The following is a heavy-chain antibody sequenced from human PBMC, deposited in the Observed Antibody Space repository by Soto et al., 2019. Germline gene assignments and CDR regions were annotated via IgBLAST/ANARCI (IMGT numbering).Heavy chain of an antibody. CDR3: TTATSSPDY. CDR1: GVTFRNPW. V-gene: IGHV3-15*07. J-gene: IGHJ4*02. CDR2: IKSKTDGGTT. Sequence: PGGSQILSCAASGVTFRNPWVNWVRQAPGQGLEWVGRIKSKTDGGTTDHAAPLKGRFIISRDDSKNTLYLQMNSLKTEDTAVYYCTTATSSPDYWGQGTLVTVSS.